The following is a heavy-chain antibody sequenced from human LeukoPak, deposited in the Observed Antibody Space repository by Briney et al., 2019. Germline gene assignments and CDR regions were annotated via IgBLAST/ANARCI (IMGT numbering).Heavy chain of an antibody. J-gene: IGHJ6*02. V-gene: IGHV3-23*01. CDR3: AKAPPAATYYFYGMDV. D-gene: IGHD2-15*01. CDR2: VSGRGDAT. Sequence: GGSLRLSCAASGFTFNNYAMTWVRQAPGKGLEWVSAVSGRGDATYHADSVKGRFTISRDDSKNTLYLQMNSLRAEDTAVYHCAKAPPAATYYFYGMDVWGQGTTVTVSS. CDR1: GFTFNNYA.